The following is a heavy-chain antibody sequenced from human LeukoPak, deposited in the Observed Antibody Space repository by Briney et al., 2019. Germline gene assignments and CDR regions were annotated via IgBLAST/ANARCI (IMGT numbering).Heavy chain of an antibody. Sequence: PGGSLRLSCAASGFTFSSYAMNWVRQAPGKGLEWVSYISSSGSTIYYADSVKGRFTISRDNAKNSLYLQMNSPRAEDTAVYYCAKDQEGGVVIILDYWGQGTLVTVSS. CDR2: ISSSGSTI. CDR3: AKDQEGGVVIILDY. J-gene: IGHJ4*02. V-gene: IGHV3-48*03. D-gene: IGHD3-3*01. CDR1: GFTFSSYA.